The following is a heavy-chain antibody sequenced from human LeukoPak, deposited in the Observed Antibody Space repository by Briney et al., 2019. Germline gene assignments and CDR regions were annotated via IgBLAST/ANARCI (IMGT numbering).Heavy chain of an antibody. D-gene: IGHD5-12*01. J-gene: IGHJ4*02. CDR1: GFTFSSYS. V-gene: IGHV3-48*02. CDR2: ISSSSTI. CDR3: ARDKWLQTGYFDY. Sequence: AGGSRRLSCAASGFTFSSYSMNWVRQAPGKGLEWVSYISSSSTIYYADSVKGRFTISRDNAKNSLYLQMNSLRDEDTAVYYCARDKWLQTGYFDYWGQGTLVTVSS.